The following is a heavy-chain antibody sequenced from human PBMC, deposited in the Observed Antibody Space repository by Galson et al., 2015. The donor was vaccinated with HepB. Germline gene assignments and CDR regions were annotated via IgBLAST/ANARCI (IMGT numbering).Heavy chain of an antibody. J-gene: IGHJ1*01. CDR3: AKVRDRDKSRAYFQN. D-gene: IGHD5-24*01. CDR2: ISNDGIAK. V-gene: IGHV3-30*18. CDR1: GFSFDTYA. Sequence: SLRLSCAGSGFSFDTYAMHWVRQAPGKGLEWVAVISNDGIAKYYADSVKGRFTISRDSSNVHLQMNSLRPDDTAVYFCAKVRDRDKSRAYFQNWGQGTLVTVSS.